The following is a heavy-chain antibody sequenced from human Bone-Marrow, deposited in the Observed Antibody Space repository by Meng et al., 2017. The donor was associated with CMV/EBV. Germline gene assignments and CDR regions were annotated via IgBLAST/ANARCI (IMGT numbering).Heavy chain of an antibody. V-gene: IGHV4-61*01. Sequence: GSLRLSCTVSGGSVSSNNYYWSWIRQPPGKGLEWIGYIYYTGGTNYNPSLKSRVTISIDTSKNQFSLKLSSVTAADTAVYYCAKGLWARFDPWGQGTLVTVSS. J-gene: IGHJ5*02. CDR1: GGSVSSNNYY. CDR3: AKGLWARFDP. CDR2: IYYTGGT. D-gene: IGHD2-21*01.